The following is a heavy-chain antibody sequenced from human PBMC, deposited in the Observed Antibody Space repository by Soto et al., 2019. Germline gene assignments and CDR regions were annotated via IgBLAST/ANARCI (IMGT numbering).Heavy chain of an antibody. V-gene: IGHV4-59*01. D-gene: IGHD5-18*01. CDR3: ARRYGKNAFDI. J-gene: IGHJ3*02. CDR1: GGSISSYY. Sequence: SETLSLSCTVSGGSISSYYWSWIRQPPGKGLEWIGYIYYSGSTNYNPSLKSRVTISVDTSKNQFSLKLSSVTAADTAVYYCARRYGKNAFDIWGQGTMVTVSS. CDR2: IYYSGST.